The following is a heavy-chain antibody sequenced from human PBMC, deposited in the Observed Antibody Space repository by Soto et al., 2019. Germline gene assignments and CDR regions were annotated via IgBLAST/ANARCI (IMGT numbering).Heavy chain of an antibody. CDR2: ISSSSSYI. D-gene: IGHD6-19*01. Sequence: GGSLRLSCAASGFTFSSYSMNWVRQAPGKGLEWVSSISSSSSYIYYADSVKGRFTISRDNAKNSLYLQMNSLRAEDTAVYYCARGFSSGWLLKTWFDPWGQGTLVTVSS. J-gene: IGHJ5*02. CDR3: ARGFSSGWLLKTWFDP. V-gene: IGHV3-21*01. CDR1: GFTFSSYS.